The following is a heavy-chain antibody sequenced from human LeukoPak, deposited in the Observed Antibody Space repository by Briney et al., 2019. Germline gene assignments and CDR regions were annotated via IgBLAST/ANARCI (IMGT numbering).Heavy chain of an antibody. CDR2: ISHIGRT. J-gene: IGHJ3*02. CDR1: GDSFSSHY. V-gene: IGHV4-59*11. D-gene: IGHD4-17*01. Sequence: SETLSLTCAVSGDSFSSHYWTWIRQSPGTGLEWIGYISHIGRTNYNPSLKSRVTISIDTSKNQFSLKLRSVTAADTAVYYCARDLVTATKGFDIWGQGTMVSVSS. CDR3: ARDLVTATKGFDI.